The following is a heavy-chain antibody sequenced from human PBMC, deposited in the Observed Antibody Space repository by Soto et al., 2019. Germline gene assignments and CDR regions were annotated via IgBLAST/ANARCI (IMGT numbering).Heavy chain of an antibody. V-gene: IGHV1-18*04. CDR2: ISTYNENM. CDR3: AYVGGYRTGDYSFAV. J-gene: IGHJ4*02. CDR1: GSTFTSNG. Sequence: ASVKVSCKVSGSTFTSNGIGWVRQAPGQGLEWMGWISTYNENMDSAPQLQGRLTMTTDTSTTTAYMELTNLKSDDTALYYCAYVGGYRTGDYSFAVWGQGTRVTVSS. D-gene: IGHD2-8*02.